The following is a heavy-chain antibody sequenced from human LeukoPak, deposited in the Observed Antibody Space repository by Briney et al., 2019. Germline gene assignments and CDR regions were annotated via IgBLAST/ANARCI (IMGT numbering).Heavy chain of an antibody. D-gene: IGHD1-26*01. V-gene: IGHV4-61*08. CDR2: IYYSGST. J-gene: IGHJ4*02. Sequence: PSETLSLTCAVSGGSISSGGYSWSWIRQPPGKGLEWIGYIYYSGSTNYNPSLKSRVTISVDTSKNQFSLKLSSVTAADTAVYYCARGWEPTHFDYWGQGTLVTVSS. CDR3: ARGWEPTHFDY. CDR1: GGSISSGGYS.